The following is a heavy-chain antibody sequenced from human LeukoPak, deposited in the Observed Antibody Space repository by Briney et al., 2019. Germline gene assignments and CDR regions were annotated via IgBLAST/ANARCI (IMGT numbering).Heavy chain of an antibody. Sequence: GGSLRLSCAASGFTFSNAWMSCVRQAPGKGLEWGGRIKSKTDGGTTDYAAPVKGRFTISRDDSKNTLYLQMNSLKTEDTAVYYCTGDYDSSGYPGYWGQGTLVTVSS. CDR3: TGDYDSSGYPGY. CDR2: IKSKTDGGTT. D-gene: IGHD3-22*01. J-gene: IGHJ4*02. CDR1: GFTFSNAW. V-gene: IGHV3-15*01.